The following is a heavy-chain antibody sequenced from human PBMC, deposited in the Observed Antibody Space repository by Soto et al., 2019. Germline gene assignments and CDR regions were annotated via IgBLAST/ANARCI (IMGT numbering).Heavy chain of an antibody. V-gene: IGHV3-11*01. J-gene: IGHJ6*02. Sequence: QVQLVESGGVLVKPGGSLRLSCVASGFTFSDYYMSWIRQAPGKGLEWVSYISNSGHAIYYADSVKGRFTVSRDNSNNSMSLQMDSLRADDTAIYYCARDARYASSSYGFDVWGQGTTVSVSS. D-gene: IGHD6-13*01. CDR3: ARDARYASSSYGFDV. CDR2: ISNSGHAI. CDR1: GFTFSDYY.